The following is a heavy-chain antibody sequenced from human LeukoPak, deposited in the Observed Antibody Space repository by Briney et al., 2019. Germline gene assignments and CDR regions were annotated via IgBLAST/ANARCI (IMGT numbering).Heavy chain of an antibody. CDR2: IYYSGST. CDR1: GGSISSYY. D-gene: IGHD3-10*01. J-gene: IGHJ4*02. V-gene: IGHV4-59*12. CDR3: ARGSGKLLWFGELLSYRKLYYFDY. Sequence: TSETLSLTCTVSGGSISSYYWSWIRQPPGKGLEWIGYIYYSGSTNYNPSLKSRVTISVDTSKNQFSLKLSSVTAADTAVYYCARGSGKLLWFGELLSYRKLYYFDYWGQGTLVTVSS.